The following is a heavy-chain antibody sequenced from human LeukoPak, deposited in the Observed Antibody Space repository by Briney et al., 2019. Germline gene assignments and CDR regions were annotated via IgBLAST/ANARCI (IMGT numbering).Heavy chain of an antibody. CDR3: ARAGAWELLQVGDY. Sequence: PGGSLRLSCAASGFTFSSYAMSWVRQAPGKGLEWVSAIRGSGDRTHYADSVKGRFTISRDNSKNTLYLQMNSLRAEDTAVYYCARAGAWELLQVGDYWGQGTLVTVSS. CDR2: IRGSGDRT. D-gene: IGHD1-26*01. CDR1: GFTFSSYA. J-gene: IGHJ4*02. V-gene: IGHV3-23*01.